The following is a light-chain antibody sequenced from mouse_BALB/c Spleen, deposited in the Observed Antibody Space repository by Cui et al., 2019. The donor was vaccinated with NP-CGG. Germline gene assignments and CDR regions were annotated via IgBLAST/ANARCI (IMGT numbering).Light chain of an antibody. J-gene: IGLJ1*01. CDR1: TGAVTTSNY. CDR3: ALWYSNHWV. V-gene: IGLV1*01. Sequence: QAVVTQESALTTSPGETVTLTCRSSTGAVTTSNYANWVQEKPVHLFTGLMGGTNNRAPGVPARFSGSLIGDKAALTITGAQTEDEAIYFCALWYSNHWVFGGGTKLTVL. CDR2: GTN.